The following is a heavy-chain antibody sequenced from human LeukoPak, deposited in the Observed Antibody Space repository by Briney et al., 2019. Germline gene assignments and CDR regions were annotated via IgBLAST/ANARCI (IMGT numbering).Heavy chain of an antibody. CDR3: ARRLTYDSRAYYCLDY. D-gene: IGHD3-22*01. V-gene: IGHV5-51*01. J-gene: IGHJ4*02. Sequence: GESLKISCKGSGDTFTSYWSTWVRQKPGKGLEWLGVIFPGDSESRYRPPFQGQVTISADPSIRTAYLQWSSLKASDTAMYYCARRLTYDSRAYYCLDYWGRGNLVTVSS. CDR2: IFPGDSES. CDR1: GDTFTSYW.